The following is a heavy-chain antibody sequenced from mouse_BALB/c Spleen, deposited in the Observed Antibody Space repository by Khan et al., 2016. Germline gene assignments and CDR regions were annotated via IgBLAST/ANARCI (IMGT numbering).Heavy chain of an antibody. D-gene: IGHD1-1*01. V-gene: IGHV5-9-3*01. Sequence: EVELVESGGGLVKPGGSLKLSCAASGFTFSSYAMSWVRQTPEKRLEWVATISSGGSYTYYPDSVKGRFTISRDNAKNTLYLQMSSLRSEDTAMYYCARLYGSSYWYFDVWGAGTTVTVSS. CDR2: ISSGGSYT. J-gene: IGHJ1*01. CDR3: ARLYGSSYWYFDV. CDR1: GFTFSSYA.